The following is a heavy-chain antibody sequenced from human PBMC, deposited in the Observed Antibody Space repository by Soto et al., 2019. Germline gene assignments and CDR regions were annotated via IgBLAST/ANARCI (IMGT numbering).Heavy chain of an antibody. Sequence: SGTLSLTCAVCGGSLSGYDLSWIRQPPGKGLEWIGEINHSGSTNYNPSLKSRVTISVDTSKNQFSLKLSSVTAADTAVYYCARGLVEDYWGKGTLVTVSS. CDR1: GGSLSGYD. CDR3: ARGLVEDY. V-gene: IGHV4-34*01. J-gene: IGHJ4*02. CDR2: INHSGST.